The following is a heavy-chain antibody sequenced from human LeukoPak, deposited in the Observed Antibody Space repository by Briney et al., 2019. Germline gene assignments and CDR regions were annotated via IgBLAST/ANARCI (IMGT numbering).Heavy chain of an antibody. V-gene: IGHV4-59*01. J-gene: IGHJ1*01. CDR3: ASQARGYDTSGYRRSEYFQH. D-gene: IGHD3-22*01. Sequence: SETLSLTCTVSGGSISSYYWSWIRQPPGKGLEWIGYTYYSGSTNYNPSLKSRVTISVDTSKNQFSLKLSSVTAADTAVYYCASQARGYDTSGYRRSEYFQHWGQGTLVTVSS. CDR2: TYYSGST. CDR1: GGSISSYY.